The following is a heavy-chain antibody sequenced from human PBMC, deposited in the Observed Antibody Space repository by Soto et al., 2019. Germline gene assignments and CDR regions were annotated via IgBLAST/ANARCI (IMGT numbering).Heavy chain of an antibody. V-gene: IGHV1-18*04. CDR2: INVYNGNT. Sequence: ASVKVSCKASGYPFTSNSIGWVRQAPGQGLEWMGWINVYNGNTKYAQQLQGRVTLTTDTSTSTAYMDLRSLRSDDTAVYYCARAWRSIVGAISDYWGQATLVTVSS. D-gene: IGHD1-26*01. CDR3: ARAWRSIVGAISDY. CDR1: GYPFTSNS. J-gene: IGHJ4*02.